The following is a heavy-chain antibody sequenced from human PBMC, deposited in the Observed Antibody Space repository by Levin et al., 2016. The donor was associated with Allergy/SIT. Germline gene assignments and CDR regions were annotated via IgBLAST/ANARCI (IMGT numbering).Heavy chain of an antibody. D-gene: IGHD3-9*01. J-gene: IGHJ4*02. V-gene: IGHV3-64*01. CDR1: GFTFSSYA. Sequence: GESLKISCAASGFTFSSYAMHWVRQAPGKGLEYVSAISSNGGSTYYANSVKGRFTISRDNSKNTLYLQMGSLRAEDMAVYYCARGVRDWLLSGPYYFDYWGQGTLVTVSS. CDR3: ARGVRDWLLSGPYYFDY. CDR2: ISSNGGST.